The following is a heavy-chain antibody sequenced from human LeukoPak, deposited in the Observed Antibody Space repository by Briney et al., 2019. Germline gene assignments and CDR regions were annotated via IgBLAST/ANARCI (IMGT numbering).Heavy chain of an antibody. Sequence: ASVTVSCTASGYTFTSYGISWVRQAPGQGLEWMGWISAYNGNTNYAQKLQGRVTMTTDTSTSTAYMELRSLRSDDTAVYYCARSETPITMVRGVIITPGYWGQGTLVTVSS. V-gene: IGHV1-18*01. J-gene: IGHJ4*02. CDR3: ARSETPITMVRGVIITPGY. D-gene: IGHD3-10*01. CDR2: ISAYNGNT. CDR1: GYTFTSYG.